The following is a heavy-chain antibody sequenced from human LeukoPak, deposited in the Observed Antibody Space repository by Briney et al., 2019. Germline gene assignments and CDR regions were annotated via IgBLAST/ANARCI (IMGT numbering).Heavy chain of an antibody. CDR1: GGSFSGYY. J-gene: IGHJ6*02. CDR2: INHSGST. V-gene: IGHV4-34*01. CDR3: ARGRQGYCSSTSCHRYYYGMDV. D-gene: IGHD2-2*01. Sequence: SETLSLTCAVYGGSFSGYYWSRIRQPPGKGLEWIGEINHSGSTNYNPSLKSRVTISVDTSKNQFSLKLSSVTAADTAVYYCARGRQGYCSSTSCHRYYYGMDVWGQGTTVTVSS.